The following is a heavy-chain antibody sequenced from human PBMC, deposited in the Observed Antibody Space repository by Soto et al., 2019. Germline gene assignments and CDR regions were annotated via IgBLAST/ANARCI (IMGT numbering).Heavy chain of an antibody. CDR3: AKDLKKGYFDWLIMTDY. CDR1: GFTFSSYG. V-gene: IGHV3-30*18. CDR2: ISYDGSNK. Sequence: HPGGSLRLSCAASGFTFSSYGMHWVRQAPGKGLEWVAVISYDGSNKYYADSVKGRFTISRDNSKNTLYLQMNSLRAEDTAVYYCAKDLKKGYFDWLIMTDYWGQGTLVTVSS. J-gene: IGHJ4*02. D-gene: IGHD3-9*01.